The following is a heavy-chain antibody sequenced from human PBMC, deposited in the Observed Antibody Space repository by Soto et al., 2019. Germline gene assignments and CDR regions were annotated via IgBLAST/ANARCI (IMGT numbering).Heavy chain of an antibody. CDR3: ARERKYYYDSSGYFLGCYYFYY. CDR2: ISSCSTSI. V-gene: IGHV3-21*06. Sequence: EVQLVESGGGLVKPGGSLRLSCAASRFTFSSYSMNWVRQAPGKGLEWVSSISSCSTSIYYADSVKGRFTISRDNAKNSLYLQMNGLIAEDTAVYYCARERKYYYDSSGYFLGCYYFYYWGQGTLVTVSS. CDR1: RFTFSSYS. D-gene: IGHD3-22*01. J-gene: IGHJ4*02.